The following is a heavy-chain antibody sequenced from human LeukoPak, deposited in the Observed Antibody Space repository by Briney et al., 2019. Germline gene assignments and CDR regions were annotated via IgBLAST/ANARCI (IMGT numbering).Heavy chain of an antibody. Sequence: PGGSLRLSCAASGFTFSSYGMSWVRQAPGKGLEWVSAISGSGGSTYYADSVKGRFTISRDNSKNTLYLQMNSLRAEDTAVYYCAKEDRRVTMIVVVSLLFDYWGQGTLVTVSS. CDR1: GFTFSSYG. D-gene: IGHD3-22*01. CDR3: AKEDRRVTMIVVVSLLFDY. J-gene: IGHJ4*02. CDR2: ISGSGGST. V-gene: IGHV3-23*01.